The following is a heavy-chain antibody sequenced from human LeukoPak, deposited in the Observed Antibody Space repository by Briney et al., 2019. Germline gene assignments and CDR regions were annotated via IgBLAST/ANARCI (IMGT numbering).Heavy chain of an antibody. CDR1: GFIFGSYA. CDR2: ISGSDSHA. D-gene: IGHD1-1*01. V-gene: IGHV3-23*01. CDR3: GSGPVGTTVP. J-gene: IGHJ5*02. Sequence: GGSLRLSCAASGFIFGSYAMGWTRQAPGQGLEWVSAISGSDSHANYAESVKGRFTISRDNSKNTLYLQMHSLIAADTAVYYCGSGPVGTTVPWGQGTLVTVSS.